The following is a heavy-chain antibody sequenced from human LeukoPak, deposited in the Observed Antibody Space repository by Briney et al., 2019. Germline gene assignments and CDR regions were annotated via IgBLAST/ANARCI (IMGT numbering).Heavy chain of an antibody. CDR2: IIPIFGTA. J-gene: IGHJ4*02. CDR3: ARDDILTGYPYFDY. CDR1: GGTFSSYA. Sequence: SVKVSCKASGGTFSSYAISWVRQAPGQGLEWMGGIIPIFGTANYAQKFQGRVTITADESTSTVYMELSSLRSEDTAVYYCARDDILTGYPYFDYWGQGTLVTVSS. D-gene: IGHD3-9*01. V-gene: IGHV1-69*01.